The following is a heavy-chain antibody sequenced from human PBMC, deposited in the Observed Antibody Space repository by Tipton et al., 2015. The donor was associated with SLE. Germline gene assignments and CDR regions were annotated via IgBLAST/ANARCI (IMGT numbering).Heavy chain of an antibody. CDR1: GGSMSSSTYY. J-gene: IGHJ4*02. CDR2: VYYSGRT. CDR3: ARDRGTTFFDF. Sequence: LRLSCTVSGGSMSSSTYYWGWIRQPPGKGLEWIGSVYYSGRTYYNPSLKSRVTISVATSNNQFSLRLSSVTAADTAVYYCARDRGTTFFDFWGQGTLVTVSS. D-gene: IGHD1-7*01. V-gene: IGHV4-39*07.